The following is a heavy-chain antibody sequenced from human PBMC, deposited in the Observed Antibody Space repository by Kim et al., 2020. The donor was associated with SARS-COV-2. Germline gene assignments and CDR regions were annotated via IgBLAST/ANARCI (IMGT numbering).Heavy chain of an antibody. CDR3: VKDSSSLS. CDR2: INQDGTTI. J-gene: IGHJ4*02. D-gene: IGHD6-19*01. Sequence: GGSLRLSCVASGFTFSSHWMHWVRQVPGKGLEGVSGINQDGTTINYADSVKGRFTISRDNAKNTLVLQMNSLGVEDTAVYYCVKDSSSLSWGQGSLVTVSS. V-gene: IGHV3-74*01. CDR1: GFTFSSHW.